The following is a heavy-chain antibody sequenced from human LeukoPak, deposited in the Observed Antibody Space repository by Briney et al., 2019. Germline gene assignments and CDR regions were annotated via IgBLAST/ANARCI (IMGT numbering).Heavy chain of an antibody. D-gene: IGHD2-2*01. CDR1: GFTSGDYG. CDR2: IRSKAHGGTT. Sequence: GGSLRLSCTASGFTSGDYGMSWFRQAPGKGLEWVGFIRSKAHGGTTEYAASVKGRFTISRDDSKSIAYLQMNSLKTEDTAVYYCSSAGHCSSTSCYVGYSYGMDVWGQGTTVTVSS. CDR3: SSAGHCSSTSCYVGYSYGMDV. V-gene: IGHV3-49*03. J-gene: IGHJ6*02.